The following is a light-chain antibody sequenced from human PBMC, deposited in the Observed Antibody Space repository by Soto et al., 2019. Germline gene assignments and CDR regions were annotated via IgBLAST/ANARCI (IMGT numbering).Light chain of an antibody. CDR3: SSYTSSSPLVV. Sequence: QSALTQPASVSGSPGQSITISCTGTSSDVGGYNYVSWYQQHPGKAPKLIIYEVSNRPSGVSNRFSGSKSGNTDSLTISGLQAEDEAEYYCSSYTSSSPLVVFGGGTKLTV. CDR2: EVS. CDR1: SSDVGGYNY. V-gene: IGLV2-14*01. J-gene: IGLJ2*01.